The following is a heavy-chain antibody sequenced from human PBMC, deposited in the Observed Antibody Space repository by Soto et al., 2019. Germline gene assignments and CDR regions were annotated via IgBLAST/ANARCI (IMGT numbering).Heavy chain of an antibody. J-gene: IGHJ4*02. D-gene: IGHD3-10*01. CDR3: SHFRKLITEEAQVGDFDY. CDR1: GFSLTTAGVG. CDR2: IYWDDDE. Sequence: QINLKESGPTLVKPTQTLTLTCSFSGFSLTTAGVGVGWVRQSPGEALEWLALIYWDDDERYSPSLNTRLTITKDTSKNQLVLKRTHMSPVDTATYYCSHFRKLITEEAQVGDFDYCGQLTLVTVSS. V-gene: IGHV2-5*02.